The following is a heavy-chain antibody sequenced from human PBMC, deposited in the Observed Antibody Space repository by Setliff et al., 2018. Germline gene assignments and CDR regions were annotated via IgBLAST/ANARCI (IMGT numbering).Heavy chain of an antibody. CDR1: GLSYSNDW. D-gene: IGHD6-13*01. Sequence: GGSLRLSCTASGLSYSNDWVSWVRQAPGKGLEWLASINPHGTEKYYADSVKGRFTVSRDSAKNSLYLQMNSLRAEDTALYYCARARGISTTGTFDYWGQGTQVTVS. V-gene: IGHV3-7*03. CDR2: INPHGTEK. J-gene: IGHJ4*02. CDR3: ARARGISTTGTFDY.